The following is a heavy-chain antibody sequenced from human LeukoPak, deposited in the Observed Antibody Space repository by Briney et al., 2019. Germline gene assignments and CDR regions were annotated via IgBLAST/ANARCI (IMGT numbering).Heavy chain of an antibody. V-gene: IGHV3-23*01. D-gene: IGHD3-3*01. CDR1: GFTFSSYA. J-gene: IGHJ4*02. CDR3: AKDHYWSIDY. CDR2: ISGSGGST. Sequence: TGGSLRLSCAASGFTFSSYAMSWVRQAPGKRLEWVSAISGSGGSTYYADSVKGRFTISRDIAKNTLYLQMNSLRAEDTGVYYCAKDHYWSIDYWGRGTLVTVSS.